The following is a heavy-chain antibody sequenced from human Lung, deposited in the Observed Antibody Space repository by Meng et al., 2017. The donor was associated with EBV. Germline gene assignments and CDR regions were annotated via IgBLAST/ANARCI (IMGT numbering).Heavy chain of an antibody. CDR2: ISSGNSYI. V-gene: IGHV3-21*02. CDR3: ARLSGTGWFDP. Sequence: VQLAESGGGLVKPGESLRLSCAAYGFIFSNYNMNWVRQAPGKGLEWVSSISSGNSYIYYADSVKGRFTISRDNAKNSLSLQMNSLRAEDTAVYYCARLSGTGWFDPWGRGTLVTVAS. CDR1: GFIFSNYN. J-gene: IGHJ5*02. D-gene: IGHD1-7*01.